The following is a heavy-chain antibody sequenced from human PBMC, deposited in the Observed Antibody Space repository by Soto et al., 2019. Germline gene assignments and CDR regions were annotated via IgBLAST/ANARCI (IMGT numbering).Heavy chain of an antibody. CDR2: IIPIFGTA. J-gene: IGHJ4*02. CDR1: GGTFSSYA. CDR3: SRDVGDPPIAGYNLDDY. V-gene: IGHV1-69*06. D-gene: IGHD5-12*01. Sequence: QVQLVQSGAEVKKPWSSVKVSCKAAGGTFSSYAISWVRQAPGQGRAWMGGIIPIFGTANYEQKFQGRVTITADKSTITAYMELSSLRSDDTAVYYCSRDVGDPPIAGYNLDDYWGQGTLVTVSS.